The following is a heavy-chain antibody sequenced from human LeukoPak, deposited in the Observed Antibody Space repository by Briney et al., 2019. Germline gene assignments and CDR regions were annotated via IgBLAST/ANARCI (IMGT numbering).Heavy chain of an antibody. Sequence: GGSLRLSCAASGSTFSSYAMSWVRQAPGKGLEWVSAVSGSGSNTYYTDSVKGQFTVSRDNSKNTLYLQMNSLRVEDTAVYYCAKLRSSSNWDAFDVWGQGTMVTVSS. D-gene: IGHD6-13*01. J-gene: IGHJ3*01. V-gene: IGHV3-23*01. CDR2: VSGSGSNT. CDR3: AKLRSSSNWDAFDV. CDR1: GSTFSSYA.